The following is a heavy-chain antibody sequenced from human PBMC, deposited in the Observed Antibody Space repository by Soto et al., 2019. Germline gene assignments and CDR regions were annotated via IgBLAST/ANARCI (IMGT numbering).Heavy chain of an antibody. V-gene: IGHV1-2*02. CDR3: ARKEPRTYYDFWSGPQMDLYYYYGMDV. D-gene: IGHD3-3*01. Sequence: GASVKVSCKASGYTFTGYYMHWVRQAPGQGLEWMGWINPNSGGTNYAQKFQGRVTMTRDTSISTAYMELSRLRSDDTAVYYCARKEPRTYYDFWSGPQMDLYYYYGMDVWGQGTTVTV. J-gene: IGHJ6*02. CDR2: INPNSGGT. CDR1: GYTFTGYY.